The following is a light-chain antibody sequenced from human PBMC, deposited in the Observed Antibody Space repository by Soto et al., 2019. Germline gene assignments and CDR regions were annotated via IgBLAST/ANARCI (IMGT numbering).Light chain of an antibody. Sequence: EIVLTQSPATLSLSPGERAILSCRASQSVSSYLAWYQQKPGQAPRLLIYDASNRATGIPARFSGSGSGTDFTLTISSLEPEDFAVYYCQQRSNWPPYYTFGQGTKLEIK. CDR3: QQRSNWPPYYT. J-gene: IGKJ2*01. V-gene: IGKV3-11*01. CDR1: QSVSSY. CDR2: DAS.